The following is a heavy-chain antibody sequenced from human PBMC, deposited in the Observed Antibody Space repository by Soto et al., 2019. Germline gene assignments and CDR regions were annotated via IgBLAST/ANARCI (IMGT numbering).Heavy chain of an antibody. CDR3: ATSYGSGSTHFDY. V-gene: IGHV1-69*02. J-gene: IGHJ4*02. D-gene: IGHD3-10*01. CDR2: VNPIVGMS. Sequence: QVQLVQSGAEVTKPGSSLKVSCTASGGTFNFYTINWVRQAPGQRPEWVGRVNPIVGMSSSASKFQGRVPMTADKSTSKADMDLTGLKSEDTAVYYCATSYGSGSTHFDYWGQGTLVTVSS. CDR1: GGTFNFYT.